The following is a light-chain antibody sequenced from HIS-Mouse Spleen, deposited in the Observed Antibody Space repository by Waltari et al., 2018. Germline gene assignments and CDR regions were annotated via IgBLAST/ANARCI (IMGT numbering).Light chain of an antibody. Sequence: QSVLTQPPSVSAAPGQKVTISCSGSRPNIGNTYVSWYQQLPGTAPKLLIYDNNKRPSGIPDRFSGSKSGTSATLGITGLQTGDEADYYCGTWDSSLSAVVFGGGTKLTVL. J-gene: IGLJ2*01. CDR2: DNN. CDR1: RPNIGNTY. V-gene: IGLV1-51*01. CDR3: GTWDSSLSAVV.